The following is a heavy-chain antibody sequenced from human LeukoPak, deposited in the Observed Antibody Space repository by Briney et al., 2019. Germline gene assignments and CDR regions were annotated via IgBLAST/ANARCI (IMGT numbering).Heavy chain of an antibody. V-gene: IGHV3-30*04. CDR3: ARTRYISGWEVNFDY. CDR2: ISYDGSNK. D-gene: IGHD6-25*01. J-gene: IGHJ4*02. Sequence: GRSLRLSCPASGFTFSSYAIHWVRQAPGKGLAWVAVISYDGSNKYYADSVKGRFTISRDNSKNTLYLQMNSLRAEDTAVYDCARTRYISGWEVNFDYWGQGTLVTVFS. CDR1: GFTFSSYA.